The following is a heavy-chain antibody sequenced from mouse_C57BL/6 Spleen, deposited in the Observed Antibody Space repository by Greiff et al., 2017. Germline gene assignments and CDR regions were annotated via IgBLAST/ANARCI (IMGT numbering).Heavy chain of an antibody. Sequence: QVQLQQPGAELVKPGASVKMSCKASGYTFTSYWITWVKQRPGQGLEWIGDIYPGSGSTNYNEKFKSKATLTVDTSSSTAYMQLSSRTSEDSAVYYCARVYGSSYPYWYFDVWGTGTTVTVSS. CDR1: GYTFTSYW. J-gene: IGHJ1*03. V-gene: IGHV1-55*01. CDR2: IYPGSGST. CDR3: ARVYGSSYPYWYFDV. D-gene: IGHD1-1*01.